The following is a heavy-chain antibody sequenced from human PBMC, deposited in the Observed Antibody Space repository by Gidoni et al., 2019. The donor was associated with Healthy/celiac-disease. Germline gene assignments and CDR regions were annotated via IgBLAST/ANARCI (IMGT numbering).Heavy chain of an antibody. V-gene: IGHV3-11*01. CDR3: ARDKRVGGLFGVVRKYYFDY. CDR2: ISSSGSTI. Sequence: QVQLVESGGGLFKPGGSLRLSCAASGFTFSYYSMSWIRQAPGKGLEWVSYISSSGSTIYYADSVKGRFTISRDNAKNSLYLQMNSLRAEDTAVYYCARDKRVGGLFGVVRKYYFDYWGQGTLVTVSA. CDR1: GFTFSYYS. D-gene: IGHD3-3*01. J-gene: IGHJ4*02.